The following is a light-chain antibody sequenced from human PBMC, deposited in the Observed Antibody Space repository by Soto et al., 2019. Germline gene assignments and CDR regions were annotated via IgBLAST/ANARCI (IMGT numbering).Light chain of an antibody. V-gene: IGKV1-39*01. Sequence: DIQMTQSPSSLSASVGDRVTITCRASQSISSYLNLYQQKPGKAPKLLIYAASSLQSGVPSRFSGSGSGTDFTLTISSLQPEDFATYYCQQSYSTPYTLGQGTKLEIK. J-gene: IGKJ2*01. CDR3: QQSYSTPYT. CDR2: AAS. CDR1: QSISSY.